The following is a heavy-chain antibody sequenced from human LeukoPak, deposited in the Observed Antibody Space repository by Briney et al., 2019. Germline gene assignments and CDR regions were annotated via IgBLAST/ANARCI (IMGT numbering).Heavy chain of an antibody. V-gene: IGHV5-51*01. CDR1: GYSFTSYW. CDR3: ASTGHLYSSSWTDGMDV. CDR2: IYPGDSDT. D-gene: IGHD6-13*01. J-gene: IGHJ6*02. Sequence: GESLKISCKGSGYSFTSYWIGWVRQMPGKGLEWMGIIYPGDSDTRYSPSFQGQVTISADKSISTAYLQWSSLKASDTAMYYCASTGHLYSSSWTDGMDVWGQGTTVTVSS.